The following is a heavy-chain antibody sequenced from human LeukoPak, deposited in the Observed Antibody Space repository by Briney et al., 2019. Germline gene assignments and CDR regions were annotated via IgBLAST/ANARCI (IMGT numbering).Heavy chain of an antibody. D-gene: IGHD1-26*01. Sequence: SGTLSLTCTVSGGSISSSNWWSWVRQPPGKGLEWIGEIYHSGSTNYNPSLKSRVTISVDKSKNQFSLKLSSVTAADTAIYYRARASGSGSFSNWGQGALVTVSS. CDR3: ARASGSGSFSN. V-gene: IGHV4-4*02. J-gene: IGHJ4*02. CDR2: IYHSGST. CDR1: GGSISSSNW.